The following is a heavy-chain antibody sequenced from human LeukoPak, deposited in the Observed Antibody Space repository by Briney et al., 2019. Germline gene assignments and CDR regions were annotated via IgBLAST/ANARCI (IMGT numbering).Heavy chain of an antibody. V-gene: IGHV4-34*01. D-gene: IGHD2-2*01. CDR1: GGSFSGYY. CDR2: IYYSGST. J-gene: IGHJ6*03. Sequence: SETLSLTCAVYGGSFSGYYWSWIRQPPGKGLEWIGSIYYSGSTYYNPSLKSRVTISVDTSKNQFSLKLSSVTAADTAVYYCASYYCSSTSCYWDYYYYMDVWGKGTTVTVSS. CDR3: ASYYCSSTSCYWDYYYYMDV.